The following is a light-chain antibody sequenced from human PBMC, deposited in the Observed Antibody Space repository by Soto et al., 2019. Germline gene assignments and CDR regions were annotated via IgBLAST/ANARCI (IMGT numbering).Light chain of an antibody. CDR3: QQYSVYSWT. V-gene: IGKV1-5*03. Sequence: DIQMTQSPSTLSASVGDRVTITCRASQSISSWLAWYQQKPGEAPKLLIYKASSLDSGVQSRFSGSGSGTEFTLTISSLQPDDFAAYYCQQYSVYSWTFGQGTKVEIK. CDR1: QSISSW. J-gene: IGKJ1*01. CDR2: KAS.